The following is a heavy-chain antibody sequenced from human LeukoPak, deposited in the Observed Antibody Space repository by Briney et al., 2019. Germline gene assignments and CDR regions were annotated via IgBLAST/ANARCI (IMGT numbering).Heavy chain of an antibody. J-gene: IGHJ4*02. CDR1: GFTFSSYW. D-gene: IGHD2-15*01. CDR3: ARETLGYCSGGSCYAFDY. CDR2: IKQDGSEK. V-gene: IGHV3-7*01. Sequence: GGSLRLSCAASGFTFSSYWISWVRQAPGKGLEWVANIKQDGSEKYYVDSVKGRFTISRDNAKNSLYLQMNSLRAEDTAVYYCARETLGYCSGGSCYAFDYWGQGTLVTVSS.